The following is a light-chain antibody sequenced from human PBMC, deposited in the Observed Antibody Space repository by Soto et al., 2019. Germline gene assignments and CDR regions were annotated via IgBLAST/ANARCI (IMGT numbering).Light chain of an antibody. V-gene: IGLV2-23*01. CDR1: SSDIGSYKL. J-gene: IGLJ3*02. Sequence: QSVLTQPASVSGSPGQSITISCTGTSSDIGSYKLVSWYQQHPGKAPQLMIYEASKRPSGVSSRFSGSKSGDTASLTISGLQPEDEADYYCCSYAGSDTWVSGGGTKVTVL. CDR3: CSYAGSDTWV. CDR2: EAS.